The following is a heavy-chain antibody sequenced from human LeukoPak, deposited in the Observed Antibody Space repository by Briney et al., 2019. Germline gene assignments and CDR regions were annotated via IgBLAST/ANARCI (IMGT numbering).Heavy chain of an antibody. CDR2: ISKSGDTI. CDR3: ARDRGGGNIYFDY. V-gene: IGHV3-48*03. Sequence: GGSLRLSCAASGFTFSSYGMNWVRQAPGKGLEWISYISKSGDTIYYADSVKGRSTISRDNAENSLYLQMNSLGAEDTALYYCARDRGGGNIYFDYWGQGTLVTVSS. J-gene: IGHJ4*02. D-gene: IGHD2-15*01. CDR1: GFTFSSYG.